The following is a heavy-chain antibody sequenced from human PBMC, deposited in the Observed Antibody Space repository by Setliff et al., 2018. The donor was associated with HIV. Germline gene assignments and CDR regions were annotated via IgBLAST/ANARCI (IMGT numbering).Heavy chain of an antibody. CDR3: ARLSGLYYYDSSGYYYGHYFDY. D-gene: IGHD3-22*01. J-gene: IGHJ4*02. CDR2: IYPGDSDT. CDR1: GYSFTNYW. V-gene: IGHV5-51*01. Sequence: AGESLKISCKGSGYSFTNYWIGWVRQMPGKGLEWMGIIYPGDSDTRYSPSFQGQVTISADKSISTAYLQWSSLKASDTAMYYCARLSGLYYYDSSGYYYGHYFDYWGQGTLVTVSS.